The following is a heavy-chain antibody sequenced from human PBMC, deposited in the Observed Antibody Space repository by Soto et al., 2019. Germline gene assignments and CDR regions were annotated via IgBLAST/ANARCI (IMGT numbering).Heavy chain of an antibody. CDR1: VLTFSGAA. Sequence: EVQLVESGGGLVQPGGSLKLSCAASVLTFSGAAMHWVRQASGKGLEWVGRIRSKANSYATEYAASVKGRFTISRDDSKNTAYLQMNSLKTEDTAVYYCRGYCISSSCYESGMDVWGQGTTVIVSS. V-gene: IGHV3-73*01. CDR2: IRSKANSYAT. CDR3: RGYCISSSCYESGMDV. D-gene: IGHD2-2*01. J-gene: IGHJ6*02.